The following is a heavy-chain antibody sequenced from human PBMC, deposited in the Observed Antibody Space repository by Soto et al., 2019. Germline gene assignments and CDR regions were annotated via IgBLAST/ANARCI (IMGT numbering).Heavy chain of an antibody. Sequence: SETLSLTCAFYGGSFSGYYWSWIRQPPGKGLEWIGEINHSGSTNYNPSLKSRVTISVDTSKNQFSLKLSSVTAADTAVYYCARGFYDFWSGYPYYFDYWGQGTLVTVSS. D-gene: IGHD3-3*01. CDR1: GGSFSGYY. J-gene: IGHJ4*02. CDR3: ARGFYDFWSGYPYYFDY. CDR2: INHSGST. V-gene: IGHV4-34*01.